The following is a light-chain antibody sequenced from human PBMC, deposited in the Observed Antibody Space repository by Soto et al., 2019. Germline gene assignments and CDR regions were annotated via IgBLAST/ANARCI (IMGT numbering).Light chain of an antibody. V-gene: IGLV2-11*01. Sequence: QSALTQPRSVSGSPGQSVTISCTGASSDVGNYNYVSWYQHHPGKAPKLMIYDVTKRPSGVPDRFSGSKSGNTASLTISGLQAEDEADYYCCSYAGSYTLGVFGTGPKLTVL. J-gene: IGLJ1*01. CDR1: SSDVGNYNY. CDR3: CSYAGSYTLGV. CDR2: DVT.